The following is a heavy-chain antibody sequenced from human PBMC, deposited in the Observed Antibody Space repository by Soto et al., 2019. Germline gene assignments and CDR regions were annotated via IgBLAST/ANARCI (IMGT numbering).Heavy chain of an antibody. CDR3: MGDILTG. CDR1: GFTFSSYW. D-gene: IGHD3-9*01. V-gene: IGHV3-7*01. J-gene: IGHJ1*01. CDR2: IKQDGSEK. Sequence: EVQLVESGGGLVQPGGSLRLSCAASGFTFSSYWMSWVRQAPGKGLEWVANIKQDGSEKYYVDSVKGRFTISRDNAKNSRYLEMDSLRAEDTAVYYWMGDILTGWAQGTLVTVSS.